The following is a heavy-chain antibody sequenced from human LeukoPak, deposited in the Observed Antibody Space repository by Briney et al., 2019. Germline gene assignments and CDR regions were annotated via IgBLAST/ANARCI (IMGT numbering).Heavy chain of an antibody. CDR2: IYYSGST. V-gene: IGHV4-59*08. CDR1: RGSINNQY. J-gene: IGHJ5*02. D-gene: IGHD5-24*01. Sequence: SDTLSLTCTVSRGSINNQYWSWIRQPPGKGLEWIGYIYYSGSTNYNPSLKSRVTISVDTSKNQFSLKLSSVTAADTAVYYCARHTAEKYNWFDRWGQGTLVTVSS. CDR3: ARHTAEKYNWFDR.